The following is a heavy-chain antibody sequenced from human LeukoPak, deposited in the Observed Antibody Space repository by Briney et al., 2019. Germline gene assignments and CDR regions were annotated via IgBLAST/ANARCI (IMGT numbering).Heavy chain of an antibody. Sequence: PGGSLRLSCAASGFTFSSNWMHWVRQVPGKGLAWVSRISRDGTITNYADSVKGRFTISRDNSKNTLYLQMNSLRAEDTAVYYCAKGIYSSGWSYFDYWGHGTLVTVSS. CDR3: AKGIYSSGWSYFDY. V-gene: IGHV3-74*01. CDR2: ISRDGTIT. D-gene: IGHD6-19*01. J-gene: IGHJ4*01. CDR1: GFTFSSNW.